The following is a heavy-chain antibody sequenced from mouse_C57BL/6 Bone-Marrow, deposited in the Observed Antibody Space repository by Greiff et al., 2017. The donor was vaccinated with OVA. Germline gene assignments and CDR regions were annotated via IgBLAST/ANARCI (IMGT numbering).Heavy chain of an antibody. V-gene: IGHV1-55*01. CDR2: IYPGSGST. D-gene: IGHD3-2*02. J-gene: IGHJ3*01. CDR3: AREGSSSSCVAD. CDR1: GYTFTSYW. Sequence: VQLQQPGAELVKPGASVKMSCKASGYTFTSYWITWVKQRPGQGLEWIGDIYPGSGSTNYNEKFKSKATLTVDTSSSTAYMQLSSLTSEDSAVYDCAREGSSSSCVADWGQGTLVTVSA.